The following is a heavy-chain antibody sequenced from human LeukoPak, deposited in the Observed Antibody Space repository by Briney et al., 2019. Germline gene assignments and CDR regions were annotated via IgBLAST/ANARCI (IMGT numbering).Heavy chain of an antibody. CDR3: ARLRGSGWYRESYYYGMDV. V-gene: IGHV4-34*01. CDR1: GGSFSGYY. D-gene: IGHD6-19*01. Sequence: SETLSLTCAVYGGSFSGYYWSWIRQPPGKGLEWIGEINHSGSTNYNPSLKSRVTISVDTSKNQFSLKLSSVTAADTAVYYCARLRGSGWYRESYYYGMDVWGQGTTVTVSS. J-gene: IGHJ6*02. CDR2: INHSGST.